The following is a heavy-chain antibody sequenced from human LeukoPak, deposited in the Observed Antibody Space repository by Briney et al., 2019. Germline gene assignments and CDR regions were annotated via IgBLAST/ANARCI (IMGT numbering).Heavy chain of an antibody. CDR2: INHSGST. V-gene: IGHV4-34*01. J-gene: IGHJ5*02. Sequence: PSETLSLTCAVYGGSFSGYYWSWIRQPPGKGLEWIGEINHSGSTNYNPSLKSRVTISVDTSKNQFSLKLSSVTAADTAVYYCARGSLVFFYCSSTSCPHAYNWFDPWGQGTLVTVSS. CDR1: GGSFSGYY. CDR3: ARGSLVFFYCSSTSCPHAYNWFDP. D-gene: IGHD2-2*01.